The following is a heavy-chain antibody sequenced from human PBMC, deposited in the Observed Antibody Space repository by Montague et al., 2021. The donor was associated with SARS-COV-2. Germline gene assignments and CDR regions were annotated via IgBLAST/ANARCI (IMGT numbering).Heavy chain of an antibody. D-gene: IGHD5-18*01. CDR2: VYYSGST. J-gene: IGHJ3*02. CDR1: GGSISDSGYS. V-gene: IGHV4-31*03. CDR3: ARERGRIQLWLRGDDAFNI. Sequence: TLSLTCTVSGGSISDSGYSWTWIRQHPGKGLEWIGYVYYSGSTFYNPSLKSRITISVDTSKNQFSLKLSSVTAADTAVYYCARERGRIQLWLRGDDAFNIWGQGTLVTVSS.